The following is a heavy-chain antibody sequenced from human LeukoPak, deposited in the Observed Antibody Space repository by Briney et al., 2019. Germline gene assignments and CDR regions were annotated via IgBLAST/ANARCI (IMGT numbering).Heavy chain of an antibody. V-gene: IGHV3-30-3*01. CDR3: ARDNPFGGY. J-gene: IGHJ4*02. D-gene: IGHD3-16*01. CDR2: TSYDGSNK. Sequence: PGGSLRLSCAASGFSFSSYVMSWVRQAPGKGLEWVAVTSYDGSNKYYADSVKGRFTISRDNSKNTLYLQMNSLRAEDTAVYYCARDNPFGGYWGQGTLVTVSS. CDR1: GFSFSSYV.